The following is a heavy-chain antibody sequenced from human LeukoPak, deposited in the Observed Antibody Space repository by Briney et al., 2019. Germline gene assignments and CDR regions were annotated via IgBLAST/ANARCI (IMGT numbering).Heavy chain of an antibody. CDR1: GYSISSDYY. D-gene: IGHD5-12*01. CDR2: IYHSGST. Sequence: PSETLSLTCTVSGYSISSDYYWGWIRQPPGKGLEWIGSIYHSGSTYYNPPLKSRVTISVDTSKNQFSLKLSSVTAVDTAVYYCARDRGYSDYKGFDYGDSHYYYYYMDVWGKGTTVTVSS. V-gene: IGHV4-38-2*02. J-gene: IGHJ6*03. CDR3: ARDRGYSDYKGFDYGDSHYYYYYMDV.